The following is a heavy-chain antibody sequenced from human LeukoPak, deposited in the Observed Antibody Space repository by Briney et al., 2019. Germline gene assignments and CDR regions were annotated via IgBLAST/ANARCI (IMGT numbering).Heavy chain of an antibody. CDR1: GHTFTSYD. Sequence: ASVKVSCKASGHTFTSYDINWVRQATGQGLEWMGWMNPNTGNTGYAQKFQGRVTMTRNTSISTAYMELSSLRSEDTAVYYCARGGWAAAYGNYWGQGTLVTVSS. V-gene: IGHV1-8*01. J-gene: IGHJ4*02. CDR3: ARGGWAAAYGNY. D-gene: IGHD1-14*01. CDR2: MNPNTGNT.